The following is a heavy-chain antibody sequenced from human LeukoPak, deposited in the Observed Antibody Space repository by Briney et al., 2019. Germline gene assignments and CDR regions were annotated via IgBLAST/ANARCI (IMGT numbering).Heavy chain of an antibody. CDR3: ASDNAYCSGGSCYSVAFDI. CDR2: ISYDGSNK. CDR1: GFTFSSYA. V-gene: IGHV3-30-3*01. D-gene: IGHD2-15*01. Sequence: PGGSLRLSCAASGFTFSSYAMHWVRQAPGKGLEWVAVISYDGSNKYYADSVKGRFTISRDNSKNTLYLQMNSLRAEDTAVYYCASDNAYCSGGSCYSVAFDIWGQGTMVTVSS. J-gene: IGHJ3*02.